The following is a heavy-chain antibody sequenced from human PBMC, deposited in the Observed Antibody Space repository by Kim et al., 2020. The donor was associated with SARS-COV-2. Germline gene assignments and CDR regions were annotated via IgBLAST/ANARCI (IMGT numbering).Heavy chain of an antibody. J-gene: IGHJ4*01. CDR3: ARDANYFDGSGDSV. D-gene: IGHD3-22*01. V-gene: IGHV4-59*01. Sequence: YTPSLKRRVTISLDRSKNQFSLKLRSVTPADTAIYYCARDANYFDGSGDSVWGHGSLVTVSS.